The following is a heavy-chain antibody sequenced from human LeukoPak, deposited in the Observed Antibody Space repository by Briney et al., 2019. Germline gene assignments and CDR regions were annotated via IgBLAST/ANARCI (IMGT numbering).Heavy chain of an antibody. CDR3: AKDLGYYDSSGYYSDAFDI. J-gene: IGHJ3*02. CDR2: ISGSGGRT. CDR1: GFTFSSYA. V-gene: IGHV3-23*01. D-gene: IGHD3-22*01. Sequence: GGSLRLSCAASGFTFSSYAMSWVRQAPGKGLEWVSAISGSGGRTYYADSVKGRFTISRDNSKNTLYLQMNSLRAEDTAVYYCAKDLGYYDSSGYYSDAFDIWGQGTMVTVSS.